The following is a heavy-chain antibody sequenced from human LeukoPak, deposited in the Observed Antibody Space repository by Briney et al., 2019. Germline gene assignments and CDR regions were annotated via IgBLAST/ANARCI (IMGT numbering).Heavy chain of an antibody. J-gene: IGHJ4*02. Sequence: PSETLSLTCAVYGGSFSGYYWSWIRQPPGKGLEWIGEINHSGSTNYNPSLKSRVTISVDTSKNQFSLKLSSVTAADTAVYYCASEPITMARGVIHYWGQGTLVTVSS. CDR3: ASEPITMARGVIHY. CDR1: GGSFSGYY. CDR2: INHSGST. V-gene: IGHV4-34*01. D-gene: IGHD3-10*01.